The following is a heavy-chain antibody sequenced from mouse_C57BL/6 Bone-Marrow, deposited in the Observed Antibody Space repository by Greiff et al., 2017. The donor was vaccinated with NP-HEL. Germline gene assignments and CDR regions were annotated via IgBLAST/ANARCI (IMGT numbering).Heavy chain of an antibody. CDR2: IYPVSGET. J-gene: IGHJ3*01. Sequence: QVQLQQSGAELASPGASVTLSCTASGYTFTDYIMNWVKQRPGQGLEWIGRIYPVSGETNYTEKFMGKATFSVDRSSSTVYMVLNSLTSEDPAVYYCGKRGGLLYLAWFAYWGQGTRGTVSA. CDR3: GKRGGLLYLAWFAY. D-gene: IGHD2-12*01. CDR1: GYTFTDYI. V-gene: IGHV1-11*01.